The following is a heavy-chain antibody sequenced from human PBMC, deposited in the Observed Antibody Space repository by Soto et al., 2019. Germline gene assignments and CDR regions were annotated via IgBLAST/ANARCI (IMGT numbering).Heavy chain of an antibody. CDR1: GGSVSGYY. CDR3: ARATTLFGVVLSD. D-gene: IGHD3-3*01. V-gene: IGHV4-59*08. CDR2: IFYSGSI. J-gene: IGHJ4*02. Sequence: SETLSLTCTVSGGSVSGYYWSWIRQSPGKGLEWIGYIFYSGSIKYNPSLKSRVTMSVDTSKNQVSLRLTSVTAADTAVYFCARATTLFGVVLSDWGQGSLLTVSS.